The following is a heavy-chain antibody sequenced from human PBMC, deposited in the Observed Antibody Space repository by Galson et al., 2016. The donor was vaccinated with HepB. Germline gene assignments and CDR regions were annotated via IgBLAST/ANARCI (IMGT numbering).Heavy chain of an antibody. CDR1: GGSISSSSYY. CDR2: IYYSGST. CDR3: ARNERRWLHFPYYFDS. V-gene: IGHV4-39*01. Sequence: ETLSLTCTVSGGSISSSSYYWDWIRQPPGKGLEWIGSIYYSGSTYYNPSLKSRVTISVDTSKNQFSLKLSSVTAADTAVYYCARNERRWLHFPYYFDSWGQGTLVTVSS. D-gene: IGHD5-24*01. J-gene: IGHJ4*02.